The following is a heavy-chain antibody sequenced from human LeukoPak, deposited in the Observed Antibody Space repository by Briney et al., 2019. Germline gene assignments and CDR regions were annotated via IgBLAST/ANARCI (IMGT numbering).Heavy chain of an antibody. Sequence: SQTLSLTCTVSGGSISSGSYYWSWIRQPAGKGLEWIGRIYTSGSTNYNPSLKSRVTISVDTSKNQFSLKLSSVTAADTAVYYCARGYYGVFDYWDQGTLVTVSS. V-gene: IGHV4-61*02. J-gene: IGHJ4*02. CDR1: GGSISSGSYY. D-gene: IGHD3-16*01. CDR3: ARGYYGVFDY. CDR2: IYTSGST.